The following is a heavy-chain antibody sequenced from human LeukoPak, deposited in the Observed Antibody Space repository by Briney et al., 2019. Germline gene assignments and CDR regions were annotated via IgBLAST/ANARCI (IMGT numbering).Heavy chain of an antibody. Sequence: QPGGSLRLSCAASGFTFSSYSMNWVRQAPGKGLEWVAVISYDGSNKYYADSVKGRFSISRDNSKNTLYLQMNSLRAEDTAVYYCARGTVVYAILEAQIDYWGQGTLVTVSS. CDR2: ISYDGSNK. J-gene: IGHJ4*02. V-gene: IGHV3-30*03. CDR3: ARGTVVYAILEAQIDY. CDR1: GFTFSSYS. D-gene: IGHD2-8*02.